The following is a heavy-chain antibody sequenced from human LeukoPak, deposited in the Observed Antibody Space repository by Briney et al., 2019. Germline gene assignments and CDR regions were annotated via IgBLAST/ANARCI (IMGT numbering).Heavy chain of an antibody. J-gene: IGHJ4*02. D-gene: IGHD5-18*01. V-gene: IGHV4-34*01. CDR2: INHSGST. Sequence: SETLSLTCGVYGGSFSGYYWSWIRQPPGKGQEWIGEINHSGSTNYNPSLKSRVTISVDTSKNQFSLKLSSVTAADTAVYYCARVLQLWSMRPIYFDYWGQGALVTVSS. CDR3: ARVLQLWSMRPIYFDY. CDR1: GGSFSGYY.